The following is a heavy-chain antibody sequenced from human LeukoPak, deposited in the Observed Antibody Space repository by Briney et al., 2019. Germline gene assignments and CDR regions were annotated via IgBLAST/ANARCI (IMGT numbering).Heavy chain of an antibody. D-gene: IGHD3-16*02. CDR3: ARDLPGFTIYDYVWGSYRPFDY. CDR1: GYTFTGYY. CDR2: INPNSGGT. Sequence: ASVKVSCKASGYTFTGYYMHWVRQAPGQGLEWMGWINPNSGGTNYAQKFQGRVTMTRDTSISTAYMELSRLRPDDTAVYYCARDLPGFTIYDYVWGSYRPFDYWGQGTLVTVSS. J-gene: IGHJ4*02. V-gene: IGHV1-2*02.